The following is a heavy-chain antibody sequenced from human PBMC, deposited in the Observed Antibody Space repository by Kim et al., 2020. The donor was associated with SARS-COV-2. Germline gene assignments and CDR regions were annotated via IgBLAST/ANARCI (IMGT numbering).Heavy chain of an antibody. D-gene: IGHD3-3*01. CDR1: GGSISSSNW. V-gene: IGHV4-4*02. CDR3: ARELRITIFGGGDGMDV. J-gene: IGHJ6*02. Sequence: SETLSLTCAVSGGSISSSNWWSWVRQPPGKGLEWIGEIYHSGSTNYNPSLKSRVTISVDKSKNQFSLKLSSVTAADTAVYYCARELRITIFGGGDGMDVWGQGTTVTVSS. CDR2: IYHSGST.